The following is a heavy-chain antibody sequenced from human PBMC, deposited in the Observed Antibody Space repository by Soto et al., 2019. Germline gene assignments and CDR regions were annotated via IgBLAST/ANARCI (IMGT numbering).Heavy chain of an antibody. Sequence: GESLKISCKASGYIFTNYWIGWVRQVPGEGLEWMGNIYPGDSDTRYSPPFQGQVTISADKSISTAYLQWSSLKASDSAMYYCARQAAAGKYYYAMDVWGQGTTVTV. J-gene: IGHJ6*02. CDR3: ARQAAAGKYYYAMDV. CDR1: GYIFTNYW. D-gene: IGHD6-13*01. V-gene: IGHV5-51*01. CDR2: IYPGDSDT.